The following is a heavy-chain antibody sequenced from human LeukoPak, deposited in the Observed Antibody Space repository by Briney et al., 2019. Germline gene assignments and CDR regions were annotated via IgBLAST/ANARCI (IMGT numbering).Heavy chain of an antibody. J-gene: IGHJ1*01. CDR1: GGTFSSYA. D-gene: IGHD2/OR15-2a*01. Sequence: RASVKVSCKASGGTFSSYAISWVRQAPGQGLEWMGGIIPIFGTANYAQKFQGRVTITADESTSTAYMELSSLRSEDTAVYYCARDVRGPGYFQHWGQGTLVTVSS. CDR2: IIPIFGTA. V-gene: IGHV1-69*13. CDR3: ARDVRGPGYFQH.